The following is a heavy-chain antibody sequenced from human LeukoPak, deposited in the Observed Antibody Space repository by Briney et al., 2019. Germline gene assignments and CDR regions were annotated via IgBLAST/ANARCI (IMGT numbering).Heavy chain of an antibody. D-gene: IGHD6-19*01. CDR2: ISWNSASR. CDR3: ARGTGYIDGWYYFDY. CDR1: GFTFSDYG. V-gene: IGHV3-20*04. Sequence: GGSLRLSCAASGFTFSDYGMVWVRQVPGQGLEWVAGISWNSASRGSADSLEGRFTISRDNSKNSVYLQMNSLRAEDTAFYYCARGTGYIDGWYYFDYWGQGTLVTVSS. J-gene: IGHJ4*02.